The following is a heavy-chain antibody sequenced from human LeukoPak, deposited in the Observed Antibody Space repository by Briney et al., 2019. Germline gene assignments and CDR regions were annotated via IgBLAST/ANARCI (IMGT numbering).Heavy chain of an antibody. J-gene: IGHJ4*02. CDR3: ARGYYDFWSVPSPYYFDY. D-gene: IGHD3-3*01. V-gene: IGHV4-59*01. CDR1: GGSISNND. CDR2: IYNSGST. Sequence: PSETLSLTCTVSGGSISNNDWSWIRQPPGKGLEWIGYIYNSGSTNYNPSLKSRVTISVDTSKNQFSLKLSSVTAADTAVYYCARGYYDFWSVPSPYYFDYWGQGTLVTVSS.